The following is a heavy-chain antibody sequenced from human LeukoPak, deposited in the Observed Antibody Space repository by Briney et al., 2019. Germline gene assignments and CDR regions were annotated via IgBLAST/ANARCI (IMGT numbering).Heavy chain of an antibody. V-gene: IGHV5-51*01. D-gene: IGHD5-12*01. CDR2: IYPDGSDT. CDR1: GYSFTTYW. CDR3: ARLRGNGYDITLGY. J-gene: IGHJ4*02. Sequence: NRGESLKISCKGSGYSFTTYWIGWVRQMPGKGLEWMGIIYPDGSDTRYSPSFQGQVTISADKSISTAYLQWSSLKASDTAIYYCARLRGNGYDITLGYWGQGTLVTVSS.